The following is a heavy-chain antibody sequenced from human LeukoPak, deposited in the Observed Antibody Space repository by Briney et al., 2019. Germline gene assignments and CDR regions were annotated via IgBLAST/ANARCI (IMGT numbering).Heavy chain of an antibody. CDR3: ASDRAYCGGDCYPKKGAAFDI. V-gene: IGHV1-2*02. Sequence: ASVKVSCKASGYTFTGYYMHWVRQAPGQGLEGMGWINPKSGGTNYAQNFQGRATLTRQTSISTAYMKLSRLRSDDTAVYLCASDRAYCGGDCYPKKGAAFDIWGQGTMVTVSS. CDR1: GYTFTGYY. J-gene: IGHJ3*02. CDR2: INPKSGGT. D-gene: IGHD2-21*02.